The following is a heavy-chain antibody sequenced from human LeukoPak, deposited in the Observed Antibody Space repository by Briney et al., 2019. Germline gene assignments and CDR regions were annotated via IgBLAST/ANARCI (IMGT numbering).Heavy chain of an antibody. J-gene: IGHJ4*02. CDR1: GFTFSSYA. D-gene: IGHD3-10*01. Sequence: PGGSLRLSCSASGFTFSSYAMSWVRQAPGKGLEWVSVIYSGGSTYYADSVKGRFTISRDNSKNTLYLQMNSLRAEDTAVYYCAREYRGEYYFAYWGQGTLVTVSS. V-gene: IGHV3-66*01. CDR3: AREYRGEYYFAY. CDR2: IYSGGST.